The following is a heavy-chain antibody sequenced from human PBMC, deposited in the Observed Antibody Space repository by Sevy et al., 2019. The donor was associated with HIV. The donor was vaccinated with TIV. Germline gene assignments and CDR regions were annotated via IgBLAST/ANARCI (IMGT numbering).Heavy chain of an antibody. CDR1: GFTFSTYG. V-gene: IGHV3-30*03. CDR2: ISYDGSNK. CDR3: ARAPVENDSSGYADAFDI. J-gene: IGHJ3*02. D-gene: IGHD3-22*01. Sequence: GGSLRLSCAASGFTFSTYGMHWVRQAPGKGLEWVALISYDGSNKYYADSVKGRFTISRDNSKKTLYLQMNSLRTEDTGVDFCARAPVENDSSGYADAFDIWGQGTTVTVSS.